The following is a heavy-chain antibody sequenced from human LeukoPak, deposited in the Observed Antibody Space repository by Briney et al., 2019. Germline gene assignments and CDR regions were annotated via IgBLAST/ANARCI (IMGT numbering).Heavy chain of an antibody. CDR2: ISYSGNT. D-gene: IGHD3-22*01. CDR1: AGSISSSDYY. Sequence: PSETLSLTCTVSAGSISSSDYYWGWIRQSPGKGLGWIGRISYSGNTYYNPSLKSRVTISVDTSKNHFSLRLSSVTAADTAVYFCSRLTHSYYSDTSGYYPYYYMDVWGEGTTVTVS. CDR3: SRLTHSYYSDTSGYYPYYYMDV. J-gene: IGHJ6*03. V-gene: IGHV4-39*02.